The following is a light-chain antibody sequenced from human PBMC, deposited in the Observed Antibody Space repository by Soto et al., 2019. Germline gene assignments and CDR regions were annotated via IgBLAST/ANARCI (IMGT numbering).Light chain of an antibody. CDR2: ASS. J-gene: IGKJ5*01. CDR1: QTISTS. Sequence: DIQMTQSPSSLSASVGDSVTITCRASQTISTSLNWYQQRPGKAPNLLIHASSSLQSGFPPSFSGGGSGTDFTLTISSLQPEDFATYYCQQTYSTPSTFGQGTRLDIK. V-gene: IGKV1-39*01. CDR3: QQTYSTPST.